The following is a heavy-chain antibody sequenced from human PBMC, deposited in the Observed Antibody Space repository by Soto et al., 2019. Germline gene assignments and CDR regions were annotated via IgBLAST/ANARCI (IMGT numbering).Heavy chain of an antibody. CDR2: ISYDGSSK. Sequence: QVQLVESGGGVVEPGRSLILSCAASGFTFSSYGMHWVRQAPGKGLEWVAVISYDGSSKYYADSVKGRFTISRDNSNNTLYLQMNSLRAEDTAVHYCAKAKYSGSYHYYGMDVWGQGTTVTVSS. CDR3: AKAKYSGSYHYYGMDV. J-gene: IGHJ6*02. D-gene: IGHD1-26*01. V-gene: IGHV3-30*18. CDR1: GFTFSSYG.